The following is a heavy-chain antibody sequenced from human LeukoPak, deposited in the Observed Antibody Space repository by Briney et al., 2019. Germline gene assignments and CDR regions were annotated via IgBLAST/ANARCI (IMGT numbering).Heavy chain of an antibody. CDR1: GGSINNSY. J-gene: IGHJ4*02. CDR3: ARLPTYLQYSSSWDVDY. Sequence: SETLSLTCTVSGGSINNSYWSWIRQPPGKGLEWIGYVYYSGSTNYNPSLKSRVSMSVDTSKNQFSLKLSSVTAADTAVYYCARLPTYLQYSSSWDVDYWGQGTLVTVSS. D-gene: IGHD6-6*01. CDR2: VYYSGST. V-gene: IGHV4-59*08.